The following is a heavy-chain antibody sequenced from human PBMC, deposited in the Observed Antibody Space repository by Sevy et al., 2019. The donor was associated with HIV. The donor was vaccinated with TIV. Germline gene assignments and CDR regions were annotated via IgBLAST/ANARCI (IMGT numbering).Heavy chain of an antibody. D-gene: IGHD2-2*01. Sequence: ASVKVSCKASGGTFSSYAISWVRQAPGQGLEWMGGIIPIFGTANDAQKFQGRVTITADESTSTAYMELSSLRSEDTAVYYCARGGQWKDIVVVPAADYYYGMDVWGQGTTVTVSS. CDR2: IIPIFGTA. V-gene: IGHV1-69*13. J-gene: IGHJ6*02. CDR1: GGTFSSYA. CDR3: ARGGQWKDIVVVPAADYYYGMDV.